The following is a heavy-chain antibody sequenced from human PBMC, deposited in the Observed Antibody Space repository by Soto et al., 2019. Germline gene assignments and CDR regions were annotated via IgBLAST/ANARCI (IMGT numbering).Heavy chain of an antibody. CDR2: IYYSGST. CDR1: GGSISSGDYY. Sequence: SETLSLTCTVSGGSISSGDYYWSWIRQPPGKGLEWIGYIYYSGSTYYNPSLKSRVTISVDTSKNQFSLKLSSVTAADTAVYYCASLNHHYDILTGYQSPFDYWGQGTLVTVLL. D-gene: IGHD3-9*01. CDR3: ASLNHHYDILTGYQSPFDY. V-gene: IGHV4-30-4*01. J-gene: IGHJ4*02.